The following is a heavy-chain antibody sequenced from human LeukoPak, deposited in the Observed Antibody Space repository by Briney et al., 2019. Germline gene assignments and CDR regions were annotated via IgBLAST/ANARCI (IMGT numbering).Heavy chain of an antibody. V-gene: IGHV4-34*01. D-gene: IGHD2/OR15-2a*01. CDR3: ARGKLLNWFDP. Sequence: SETLSLTCAVYGGSFSGYYWSWIRQPPGKGLEWIGEINHSGGTNYNPSLKSRVTISVDTSKNQFSLKLSSVTAADTAVYYCARGKLLNWFDPWGQGTLVTVSS. CDR1: GGSFSGYY. J-gene: IGHJ5*02. CDR2: INHSGGT.